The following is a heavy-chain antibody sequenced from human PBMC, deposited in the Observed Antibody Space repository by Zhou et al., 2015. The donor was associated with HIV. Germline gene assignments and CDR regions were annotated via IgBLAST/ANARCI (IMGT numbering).Heavy chain of an antibody. Sequence: QVQLVQSGAEVKKPGSSVKVSCKASGATFSRFAITWLRQAPGRGLEWMAGIIPSFGIANVAQMFRDRVSIDADKSTNIAYMEVSSLRSEDTAVYYCARGVLDCSSTSCHPPHYYYYGMDVWGQGTTVTVSS. CDR2: IIPSFGIA. CDR3: ARGVLDCSSTSCHPPHYYYYGMDV. CDR1: GATFSRFA. J-gene: IGHJ6*02. D-gene: IGHD2-2*01. V-gene: IGHV1-69*17.